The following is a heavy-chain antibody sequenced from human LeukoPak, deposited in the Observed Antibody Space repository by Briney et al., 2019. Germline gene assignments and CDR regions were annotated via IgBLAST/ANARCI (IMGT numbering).Heavy chain of an antibody. J-gene: IGHJ4*02. CDR3: ARELGSSWYRGGIDY. D-gene: IGHD6-13*01. CDR1: GGSISSGSYY. V-gene: IGHV4-61*02. Sequence: MSSETLSLTCTVSGGSISSGSYYWSWIRQPAGKGLEWIGRIYTSGSTSYNPSLKSRVTISVDTSKNQFSLKLSSVTAADTAVYYCARELGSSWYRGGIDYWGQGTLVTVSS. CDR2: IYTSGST.